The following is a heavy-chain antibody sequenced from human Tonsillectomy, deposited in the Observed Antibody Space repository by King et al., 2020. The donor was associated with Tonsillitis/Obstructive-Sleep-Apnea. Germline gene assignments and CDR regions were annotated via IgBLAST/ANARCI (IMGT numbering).Heavy chain of an antibody. Sequence: VQLVESGGGVVQPGRSLRLSCAASGFTFISYAMPWFRQAPGKGLEWLAFIPYVGINKYYADSLKGRFTISRDNSKNTLYLQMNSLRAEDTAVYYCALGRGLFCSSTSCRNWFDPWGQGTLVTVSS. J-gene: IGHJ5*02. CDR3: ALGRGLFCSSTSCRNWFDP. D-gene: IGHD2-2*01. V-gene: IGHV3-30*04. CDR1: GFTFISYA. CDR2: IPYVGINK.